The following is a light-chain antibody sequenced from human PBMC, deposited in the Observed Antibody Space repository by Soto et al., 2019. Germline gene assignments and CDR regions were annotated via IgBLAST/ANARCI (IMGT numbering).Light chain of an antibody. Sequence: VMTQSPATLSVSPGERAALSCRASQSVYLNALAWYQQKPGQTPRLLIYGASTRATDIPDRFSGSGSRTDFALTISRLEPEDFAMYYCQRYGRSPFTFGPGTKVDIK. V-gene: IGKV3-20*01. CDR1: QSVYLNA. CDR3: QRYGRSPFT. J-gene: IGKJ3*01. CDR2: GAS.